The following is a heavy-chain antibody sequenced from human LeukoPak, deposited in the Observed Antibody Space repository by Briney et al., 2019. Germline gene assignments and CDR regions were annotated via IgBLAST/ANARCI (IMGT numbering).Heavy chain of an antibody. Sequence: PSETLSLTCSVSGGSVSSSFWSWIRQPPGKGLEWIGHIYYSGSTNYNPSLKSRVTISVDTSKNHFSLKVTSVTAADTAVYYCARVGPTDDHGDSHDAFDIWGQGTLVAVSS. D-gene: IGHD4-17*01. V-gene: IGHV4-59*02. CDR3: ARVGPTDDHGDSHDAFDI. CDR2: IYYSGST. CDR1: GGSVSSSF. J-gene: IGHJ3*02.